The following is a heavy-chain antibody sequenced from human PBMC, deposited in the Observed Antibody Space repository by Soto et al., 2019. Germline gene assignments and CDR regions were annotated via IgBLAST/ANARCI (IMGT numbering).Heavy chain of an antibody. J-gene: IGHJ6*01. CDR2: SVPMFGTA. CDR3: ARNGTYSSSLSQYSGMDV. D-gene: IGHD6-6*01. V-gene: IGHV1-69*13. Sequence: SVKVSCKASGGTFANFIMTWVRQTPGQGLEWMGGSVPMFGTATYAEKFKGRGTISATESTGTAYMELTSLRSEDTAVYYCARNGTYSSSLSQYSGMDVWGQGTTVTVTS. CDR1: GGTFANFI.